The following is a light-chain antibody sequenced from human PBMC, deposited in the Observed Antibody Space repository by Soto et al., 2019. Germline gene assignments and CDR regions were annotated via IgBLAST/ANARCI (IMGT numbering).Light chain of an antibody. Sequence: QSVLTQPPSASVTPGQRVSLSCSGSSSNIGNNTVNWYQQFPETAPRLLIYTTNQRPSGVPDRFSGSKSGTSASLAISGLQSEDEADYYCAAWDDSLNGPVFGGGTKLTVL. V-gene: IGLV1-44*01. J-gene: IGLJ3*02. CDR2: TTN. CDR3: AAWDDSLNGPV. CDR1: SSNIGNNT.